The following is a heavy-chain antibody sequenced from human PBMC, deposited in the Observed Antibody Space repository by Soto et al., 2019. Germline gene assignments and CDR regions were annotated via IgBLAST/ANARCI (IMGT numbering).Heavy chain of an antibody. CDR1: GFTFSSYA. Sequence: EVQMLESGGGLVQPGGSLRLSCAASGFTFSSYALTWVRQAPGKGLEWVSSITGSGDYTRYTDSVKGRFTITRDNAKNTLFLQMKSLRADDTAIYSCGKDPNGDYFGAVDFWGQGTMVTVSS. CDR2: ITGSGDYT. D-gene: IGHD4-17*01. CDR3: GKDPNGDYFGAVDF. J-gene: IGHJ3*01. V-gene: IGHV3-23*01.